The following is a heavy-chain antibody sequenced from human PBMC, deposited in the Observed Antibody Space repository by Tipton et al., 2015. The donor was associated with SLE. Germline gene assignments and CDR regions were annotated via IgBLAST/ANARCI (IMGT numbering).Heavy chain of an antibody. D-gene: IGHD3-16*01. Sequence: QLVQSGAEVKKPGSSVKVSCKASGGTFSTYAISWVRQAPGQGLEWMGGHIPMFGTPNYAQKFQGRLTITADETTSTAFMELSSLRSEDTEVFYCERDRGGYYDASNYSGRFDAWSQKNRLTVSS. CDR3: ERDRGGYYDASNYSGRFDA. CDR2: HIPMFGTP. J-gene: IGHJ5*02. CDR1: GGTFSTYA. V-gene: IGHV1-69*01.